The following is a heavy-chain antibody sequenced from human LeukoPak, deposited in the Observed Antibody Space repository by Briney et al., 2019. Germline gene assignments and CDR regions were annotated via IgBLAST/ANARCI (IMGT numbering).Heavy chain of an antibody. J-gene: IGHJ4*02. V-gene: IGHV3-33*01. D-gene: IGHD5-18*01. Sequence: GGSLRLSCAASGFTFSSYGIQWVRQAPGKGLEWVAVTWSDGNNKYYADSVKGRFTISRDNSKNTVFLQMNSLRVEDTAVYYCARDPNGYTFGLVDYWGQGTLVTVSS. CDR3: ARDPNGYTFGLVDY. CDR2: TWSDGNNK. CDR1: GFTFSSYG.